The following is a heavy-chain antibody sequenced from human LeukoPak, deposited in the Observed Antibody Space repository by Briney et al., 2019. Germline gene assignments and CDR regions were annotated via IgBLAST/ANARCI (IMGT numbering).Heavy chain of an antibody. CDR3: ARGGDSSSWYGLVDY. D-gene: IGHD6-13*01. J-gene: IGHJ4*02. Sequence: SETLSLTCAVYGGSFSGYYWSWIRQPPGKGLEWIGEINHSGSTNYNPSLKSQVTISVDTSKNQFSLKLSSVTAADTAVYYCARGGDSSSWYGLVDYWGQGTLVTVSS. CDR1: GGSFSGYY. V-gene: IGHV4-34*01. CDR2: INHSGST.